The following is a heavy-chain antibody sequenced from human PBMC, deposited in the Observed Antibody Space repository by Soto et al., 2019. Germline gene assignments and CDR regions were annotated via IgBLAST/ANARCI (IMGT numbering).Heavy chain of an antibody. D-gene: IGHD2-8*01. CDR2: INEGGSGK. CDR1: GFTFSSYW. CDR3: GTHNGFKFDY. Sequence: EVQLVESGGGLVQPGGSLRLSCAASGFTFSSYWMSWVRQAPGKGLAWVANINEGGSGKYYVDSVKGRFTISRDNAKNSLYLQMNSLGAEDTAVYYCGTHNGFKFDYWGQGTLVTVSS. V-gene: IGHV3-7*02. J-gene: IGHJ4*02.